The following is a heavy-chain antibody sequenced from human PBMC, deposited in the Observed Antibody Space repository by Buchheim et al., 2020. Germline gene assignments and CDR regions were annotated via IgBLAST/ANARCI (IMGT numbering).Heavy chain of an antibody. Sequence: EVQLLESGGGLVQPGGSLRLSCAASGFTFSSYTMAWVRQAPGKGLEWVSAISYSGGNTFYVDSVNGRFTISRDNSKDTLYLQMNNLRAEDTAVYYCAKDWFSGIQLWLRHFDYWGQGTL. CDR1: GFTFSSYT. V-gene: IGHV3-23*01. CDR2: ISYSGGNT. D-gene: IGHD5-18*01. CDR3: AKDWFSGIQLWLRHFDY. J-gene: IGHJ4*02.